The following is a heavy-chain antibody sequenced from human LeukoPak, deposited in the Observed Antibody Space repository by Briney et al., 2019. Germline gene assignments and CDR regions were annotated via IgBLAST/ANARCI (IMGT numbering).Heavy chain of an antibody. J-gene: IGHJ4*02. CDR2: IYHSGST. CDR1: GGSFSGYY. D-gene: IGHD5-18*01. Sequence: SETLSLTCAVYGGSFSGYYWSWIRQPPGKGLEWIGSIYHSGSTYYNPSLKSRVTISVDTSKNQFSLKLSSVTAADTAVYYCARVDTAMVVDYWGQGTLVTVSS. V-gene: IGHV4-34*01. CDR3: ARVDTAMVVDY.